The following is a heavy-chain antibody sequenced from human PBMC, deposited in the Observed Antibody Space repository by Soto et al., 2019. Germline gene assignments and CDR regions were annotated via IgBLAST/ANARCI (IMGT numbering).Heavy chain of an antibody. Sequence: PSETLSLTCAVSGGSISSGGYSWSRIRQPPGKGLEWIGYIYHSGSTYYNPSLKSRVTMSVDTSKNQFSLKLSSVTAADTAVYYCARVGKLELQGGAFDIWGQGTMVTVSS. CDR1: GGSISSGGYS. J-gene: IGHJ3*02. V-gene: IGHV4-30-2*01. CDR2: IYHSGST. D-gene: IGHD1-7*01. CDR3: ARVGKLELQGGAFDI.